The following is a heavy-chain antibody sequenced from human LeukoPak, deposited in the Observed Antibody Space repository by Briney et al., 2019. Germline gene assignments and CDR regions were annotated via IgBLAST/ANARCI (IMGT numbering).Heavy chain of an antibody. Sequence: SETLSLTCTVSGGSISSYYWSWLRQPPGKGLEWSGYIYYSGSTNYNPSLKSRVTISVDTSKNQFSLKLSSVTAADTAVYYCARPRITMVRGVRPDAFDIWGQGTMVTVSS. CDR3: ARPRITMVRGVRPDAFDI. V-gene: IGHV4-59*08. CDR1: GGSISSYY. J-gene: IGHJ3*02. CDR2: IYYSGST. D-gene: IGHD3-10*01.